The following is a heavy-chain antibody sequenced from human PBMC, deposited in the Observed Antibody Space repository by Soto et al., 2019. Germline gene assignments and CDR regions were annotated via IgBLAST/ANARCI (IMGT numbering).Heavy chain of an antibody. J-gene: IGHJ6*02. Sequence: SETLSLTYTVSGGSISSSTYYWGWIRQPPGKGLEWIGSIYYSGSTYYNPSLKSRVTISVDTSKNQFSLKLSSVTAADTAVYYCARLYGSGSSTHYYYDMDVWGQGTTVTVSS. D-gene: IGHD3-10*01. CDR2: IYYSGST. CDR1: GGSISSSTYY. CDR3: ARLYGSGSSTHYYYDMDV. V-gene: IGHV4-39*01.